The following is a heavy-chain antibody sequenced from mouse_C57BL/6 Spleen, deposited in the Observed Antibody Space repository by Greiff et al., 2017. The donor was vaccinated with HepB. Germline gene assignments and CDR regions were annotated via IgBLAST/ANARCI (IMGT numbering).Heavy chain of an antibody. J-gene: IGHJ4*01. CDR3: ARKGPLLGGAMDY. CDR1: GYTFTSYW. D-gene: IGHD1-1*02. CDR2: IYPGSGST. Sequence: QVQLQQPGAELVKPGASVKMSCKASGYTFTSYWITWVKQRPGQGLEWIGDIYPGSGSTNYNEKFKSKATLTVDTSSSTAYMQLSSLTSEDSAVYYCARKGPLLGGAMDYWGQGTSVTVSS. V-gene: IGHV1-55*01.